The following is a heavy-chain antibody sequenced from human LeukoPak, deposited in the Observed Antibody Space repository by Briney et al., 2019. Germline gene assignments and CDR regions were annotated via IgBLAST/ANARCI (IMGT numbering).Heavy chain of an antibody. Sequence: GGSLRLSCAASGFTFSSNNMNWVRQAPGKGLEWVSSISPTGTYIYYADSVKGRFTISRDNAKNLLYLQMKSLRAEDTAVYYCARDLNYYDSSPLDSWGQGTLVTVSS. CDR2: ISPTGTYI. V-gene: IGHV3-21*06. D-gene: IGHD3-22*01. CDR3: ARDLNYYDSSPLDS. J-gene: IGHJ4*02. CDR1: GFTFSSNN.